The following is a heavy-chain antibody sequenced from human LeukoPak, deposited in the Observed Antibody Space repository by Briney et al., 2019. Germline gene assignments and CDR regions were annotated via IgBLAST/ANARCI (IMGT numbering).Heavy chain of an antibody. D-gene: IGHD2-15*01. J-gene: IGHJ4*02. CDR1: GFTFSSYA. CDR3: ARVLPGWYYFDY. Sequence: GGSLRLSCAASGFTFSSYAMSWVRQAPGKGLEWVSAISGSGGSTYYADSVKGRFTISRDNAKNSLYLQMNSLRAEDTAVYYCARVLPGWYYFDYWGQGTLVTVSS. V-gene: IGHV3-23*01. CDR2: ISGSGGST.